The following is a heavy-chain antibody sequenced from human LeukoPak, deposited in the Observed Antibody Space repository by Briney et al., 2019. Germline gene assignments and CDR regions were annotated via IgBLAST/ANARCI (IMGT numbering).Heavy chain of an antibody. J-gene: IGHJ4*02. CDR2: IYTSGST. CDR1: GGSISSYY. D-gene: IGHD3-22*01. CDR3: ASDSSGYSSFDY. Sequence: SETLSLTCTVSGGSISSYYWSWIRRPAGKGLEWIGRIYTSGSTNYNPSLKSRVTMSVDTSKNQFSLELSSVTAADTAVCYCASDSSGYSSFDYWGQGTLVTVSS. V-gene: IGHV4-4*07.